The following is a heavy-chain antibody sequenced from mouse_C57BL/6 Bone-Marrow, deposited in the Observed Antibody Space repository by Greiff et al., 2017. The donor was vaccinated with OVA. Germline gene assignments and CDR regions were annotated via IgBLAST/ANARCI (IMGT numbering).Heavy chain of an antibody. J-gene: IGHJ4*01. Sequence: EVQLQQSGPELVKPGASVKISCKASGYTFTDYYMNWVKQSHGKSLEWIGDINPNNGGTSYNQKFKGKATLTVDTSSSTAYMELRSLTSEDSAVYYCARRDLVWCYAMDDWGKGTSVTVSS. CDR3: ARRDLVWCYAMDD. D-gene: IGHD2-10*02. CDR2: INPNNGGT. V-gene: IGHV1-26*01. CDR1: GYTFTDYY.